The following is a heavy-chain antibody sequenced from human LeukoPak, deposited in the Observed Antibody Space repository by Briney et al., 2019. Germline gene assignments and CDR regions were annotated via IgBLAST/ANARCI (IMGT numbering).Heavy chain of an antibody. D-gene: IGHD2-21*02. J-gene: IGHJ4*02. V-gene: IGHV1-18*04. CDR3: ARGGGRVTAGDDY. CDR1: GYTFTSYG. Sequence: GASVNVSFKASGYTFTSYGISWVRQAPGQGLEWMGLISAYNGNTNYAQKLHGRVTRTTDTSTRTAYMELRSLSSADTAVYYCARGGGRVTAGDDYWGKGTLVIVSS. CDR2: ISAYNGNT.